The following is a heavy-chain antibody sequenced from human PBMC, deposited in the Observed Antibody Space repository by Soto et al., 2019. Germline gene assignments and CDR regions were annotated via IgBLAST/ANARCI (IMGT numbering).Heavy chain of an antibody. CDR3: VRAIRDQLLSDY. CDR1: GYTFTSYD. J-gene: IGHJ4*02. CDR2: MNPNSANT. V-gene: IGHV1-8*01. D-gene: IGHD2-2*01. Sequence: QVQLVQSGAEVRKPGASVKVSCKASGYTFTSYDIGWVRQATGQGLEWMGWMNPNSANTGYAQKFQDRVTMTRDTSISTAHMELKSLTSEDTAVYYCVRAIRDQLLSDYWGQGTLVTVSS.